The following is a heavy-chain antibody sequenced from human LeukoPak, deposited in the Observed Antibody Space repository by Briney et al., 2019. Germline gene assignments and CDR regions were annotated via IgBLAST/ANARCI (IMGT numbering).Heavy chain of an antibody. Sequence: PGGSLSLSCAASGFTFISYWVSWVGQAPGKGLEWVANIKQDGSEKYYVDSVKGRFTISRDNAKNSLYLQMNSLRAEDTAIYYCVRAGRVATEDWGQGTLVTVSS. CDR2: IKQDGSEK. CDR3: VRAGRVATED. D-gene: IGHD6-13*01. CDR1: GFTFISYW. J-gene: IGHJ4*02. V-gene: IGHV3-7*01.